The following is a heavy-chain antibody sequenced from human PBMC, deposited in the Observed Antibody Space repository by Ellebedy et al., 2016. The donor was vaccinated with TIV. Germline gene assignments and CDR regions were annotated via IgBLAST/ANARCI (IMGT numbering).Heavy chain of an antibody. D-gene: IGHD2-21*01. J-gene: IGHJ4*02. CDR1: GFTFSSYA. V-gene: IGHV3-23*01. CDR3: AKPTAPYFGGGDSYDY. CDR2: ISGSGGST. Sequence: GESLKISXAASGFTFSSYAMSWVRQASGKGLEWVSAISGSGGSTYYADSVKGRFTISRDNSKNTLYLQMNSLRAADTAVYYCAKPTAPYFGGGDSYDYWGQGTLVTVSS.